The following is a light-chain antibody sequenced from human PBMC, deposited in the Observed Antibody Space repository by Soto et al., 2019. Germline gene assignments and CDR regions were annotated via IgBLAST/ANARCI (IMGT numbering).Light chain of an antibody. CDR2: GAS. CDR3: HHYET. V-gene: IGKV3-15*01. CDR1: QSVSSN. J-gene: IGKJ1*01. Sequence: EIVMTQSPATLSVSPWERATLSCRASQSVSSNLAWYQQKPGQAPRLLIYGASTRATGIPARFSGSGSGTDITLTISRLEPEDFAVYYCHHYETFGQGTKVDIK.